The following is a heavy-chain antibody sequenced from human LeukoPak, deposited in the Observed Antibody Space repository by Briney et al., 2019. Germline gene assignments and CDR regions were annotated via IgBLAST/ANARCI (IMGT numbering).Heavy chain of an antibody. Sequence: PGGSLRLSGAASGFTVSDHYMSWVRQAPGKGLEWVSAISGSGGSTYYADSVKGRFTISRDNSKNTLYLQMNSLRAEDTAVYYCTRLYYSGSGEVHWGQGTLVTVSS. V-gene: IGHV3-23*01. CDR1: GFTVSDHY. D-gene: IGHD3-10*01. J-gene: IGHJ4*02. CDR2: ISGSGGST. CDR3: TRLYYSGSGEVH.